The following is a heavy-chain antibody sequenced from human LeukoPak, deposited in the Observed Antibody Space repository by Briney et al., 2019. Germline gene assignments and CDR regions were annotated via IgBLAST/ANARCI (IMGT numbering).Heavy chain of an antibody. CDR3: ARARYSTHPDY. CDR2: INPNSGGT. V-gene: IGHV1-2*04. CDR1: GYTFTGYY. J-gene: IGHJ4*02. D-gene: IGHD6-13*01. Sequence: ASVKVSCKASGYTFTGYYMHWVRQAPGQGLEWMGWINPNSGGTNYAQKFQGWVTMTRDTSISTAYMELSSLRSEDTAVYYCARARYSTHPDYWGQGTLVTISS.